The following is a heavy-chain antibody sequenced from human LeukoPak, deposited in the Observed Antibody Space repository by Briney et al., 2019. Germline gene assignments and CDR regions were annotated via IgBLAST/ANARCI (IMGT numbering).Heavy chain of an antibody. CDR2: ISGSGGST. CDR1: GFTFSSYA. D-gene: IGHD6-13*01. J-gene: IGHJ4*02. Sequence: GGSLRLSCAASGFTFSSYAMSWVRQAPGKGLEWVSAISGSGGSTYYADSVKGRFTISRDNSKNTLYLQMNSLRAEDTAVYYCATQQLVPYYFDYWGQGTLVTVSS. V-gene: IGHV3-23*01. CDR3: ATQQLVPYYFDY.